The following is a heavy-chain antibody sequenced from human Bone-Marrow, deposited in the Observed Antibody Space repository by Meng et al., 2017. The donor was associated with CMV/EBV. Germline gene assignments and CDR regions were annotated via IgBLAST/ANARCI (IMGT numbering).Heavy chain of an antibody. J-gene: IGHJ5*02. D-gene: IGHD6-19*01. Sequence: SVKVSCKASGGTFSNYAISWVRQAPGQGLEWMGGINPIFGTANYAERFQGRVTITTDESTSTAYMELSSLRSEDTAVYYCASGQWLVPNHWGQGTLVTVSS. CDR2: INPIFGTA. CDR3: ASGQWLVPNH. CDR1: GGTFSNYA. V-gene: IGHV1-69*05.